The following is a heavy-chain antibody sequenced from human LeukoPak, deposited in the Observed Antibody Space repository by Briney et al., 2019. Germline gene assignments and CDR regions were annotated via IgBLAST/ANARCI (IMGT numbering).Heavy chain of an antibody. D-gene: IGHD2-15*01. CDR2: IDPSDSYT. J-gene: IGHJ3*02. V-gene: IGHV5-10-1*01. CDR1: GYSFTSYW. CDR3: ARPYCSGGSCYGFGDAFDI. Sequence: GESLRISCKGSGYSFTSYWISWVRQMPGKGLEWMGRIDPSDSYTNYSPSFQGHVTISADKSISTAYLQWSSLKASDTAMYYCARPYCSGGSCYGFGDAFDIWGRGTMVTVSS.